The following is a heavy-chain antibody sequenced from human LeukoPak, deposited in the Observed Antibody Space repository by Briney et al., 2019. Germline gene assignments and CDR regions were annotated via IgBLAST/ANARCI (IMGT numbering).Heavy chain of an antibody. V-gene: IGHV1-69*01. CDR3: ARNPLVVVPAASWFDP. J-gene: IGHJ5*02. CDR1: GGTFSSYA. CDR2: IIPIFGTA. Sequence: GASVKVSCKASGGTFSSYAISWVRQAPGQGLEWMGGIIPIFGTANYAQKFQGRVTITADESTSTAYMKLSSLRSEDTAVYYCARNPLVVVPAASWFDPWGQGTLVTVSS. D-gene: IGHD2-2*01.